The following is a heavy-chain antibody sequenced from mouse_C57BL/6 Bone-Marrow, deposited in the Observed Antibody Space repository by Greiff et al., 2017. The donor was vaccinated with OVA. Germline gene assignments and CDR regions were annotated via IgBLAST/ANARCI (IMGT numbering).Heavy chain of an antibody. CDR1: GFTFSDYG. CDR2: ISSGSSTI. D-gene: IGHD2-4*01. V-gene: IGHV5-17*01. CDR3: ASIYYDYFAY. J-gene: IGHJ3*01. Sequence: EVQLQESGGGLVKPGGSLKLSCAASGFTFSDYGMHWVRQAPEKGLEWVAYISSGSSTIYYADTVKGRFTISRDNAKNTLFLQMTSLRSEDTAMYYCASIYYDYFAYWGQGTLVTVSA.